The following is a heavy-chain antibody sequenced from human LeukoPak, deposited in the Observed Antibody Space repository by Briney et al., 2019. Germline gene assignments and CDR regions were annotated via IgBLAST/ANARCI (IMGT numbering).Heavy chain of an antibody. Sequence: SETLSLTCAVYGGSFSGYYWNWIRQPPGKGLEWIGEINHSGSTNYNPSLKSRVTISVDTSKNQFSLKLSSVTAADTAVYYCARGGATMVRGVHGYWGQGTLVTVSP. V-gene: IGHV4-34*01. J-gene: IGHJ4*02. CDR2: INHSGST. D-gene: IGHD3-10*01. CDR3: ARGGATMVRGVHGY. CDR1: GGSFSGYY.